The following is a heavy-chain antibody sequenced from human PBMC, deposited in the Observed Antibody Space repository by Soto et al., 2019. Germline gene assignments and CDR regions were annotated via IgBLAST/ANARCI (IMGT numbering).Heavy chain of an antibody. V-gene: IGHV3-15*01. CDR2: IKSKTDGGTT. D-gene: IGHD3-3*01. Sequence: EVQLVESGGGLVKPGGSLRLSCAASGFTFRNAWMSWFRQAPGKGLEWVGRIKSKTDGGTTDYAAPVKGRFTISRDDSKNTLYLQMNSLKTEDTAVYYCTTGRGHDTIFGDKSVGYWGQGTLVTVSS. CDR3: TTGRGHDTIFGDKSVGY. CDR1: GFTFRNAW. J-gene: IGHJ4*02.